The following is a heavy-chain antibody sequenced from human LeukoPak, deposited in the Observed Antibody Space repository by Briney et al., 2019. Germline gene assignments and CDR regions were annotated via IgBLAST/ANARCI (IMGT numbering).Heavy chain of an antibody. CDR1: GFIFSHYG. J-gene: IGHJ4*01. D-gene: IGHD4-11*01. V-gene: IGHV3-33*01. CDR2: IWSDGSNR. CDR3: ARDAQRGFDYSNSLKY. Sequence: PGRSLRLSCVASGFIFSHYGMHWVRQAPGKGLECVAVIWSDGSNRFYAGSVKGRFTISRDNSQNTVFLQMNSLRAEDTAMYYCARDAQRGFDYSNSLKYWGHGILVTVSS.